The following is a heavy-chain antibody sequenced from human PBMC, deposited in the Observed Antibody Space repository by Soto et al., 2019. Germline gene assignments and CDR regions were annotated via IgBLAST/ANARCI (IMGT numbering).Heavy chain of an antibody. V-gene: IGHV3-72*01. Sequence: PGGSLRLSCAASGFTFSDHYMDWVRQAPGKGLEWVGRSRNKANSYSTEYAASVKGRFTISRDESKNSLYLQMNSLKTEDTAVYYCARFSGSYTRGLAYWGQGTLVTVSS. D-gene: IGHD1-26*01. CDR1: GFTFSDHY. J-gene: IGHJ4*02. CDR3: ARFSGSYTRGLAY. CDR2: SRNKANSYST.